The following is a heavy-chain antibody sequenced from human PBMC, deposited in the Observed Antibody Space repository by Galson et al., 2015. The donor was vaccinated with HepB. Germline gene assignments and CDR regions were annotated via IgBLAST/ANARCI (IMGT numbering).Heavy chain of an antibody. D-gene: IGHD6-13*01. Sequence: SVKVSCKASGYTFTGYYMHWVRQAPGQGLEWVGWINPNSGGTNYAQKFQGWVTMTRDTSISTAYMELSRLRSDDTAVYYCARGGNPAAGTSEYFQHWGQGTLVTVSS. CDR3: ARGGNPAAGTSEYFQH. CDR2: INPNSGGT. V-gene: IGHV1-2*04. CDR1: GYTFTGYY. J-gene: IGHJ1*01.